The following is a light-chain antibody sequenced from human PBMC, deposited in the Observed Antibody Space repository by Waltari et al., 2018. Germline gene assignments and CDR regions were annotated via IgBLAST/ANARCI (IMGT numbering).Light chain of an antibody. Sequence: QLVLTQSPSASASLGASVKLTCTLSSGYTNYAIAWHQQQSEKGPHFLMNVNSDGSQNRGDGIPDLCSGSSSGAERYLPISSLQSEDEADYYCQTWGSGIVVFGGGTKLTVL. CDR1: SGYTNYA. CDR3: QTWGSGIVV. J-gene: IGLJ2*01. V-gene: IGLV4-69*01. CDR2: VNSDGSQ.